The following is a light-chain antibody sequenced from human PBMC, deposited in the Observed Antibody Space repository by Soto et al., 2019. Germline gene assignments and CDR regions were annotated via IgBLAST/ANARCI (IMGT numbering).Light chain of an antibody. Sequence: EIVLTQSPATLSLSPGERATLSCRASQSVSSYLAWYQQKPGQAPKLLIYDASNMATGIPARFSGSGSGTDFTLTISSLEPDDFAVYYCQQRSNWPRLTFGGGTKVEIK. J-gene: IGKJ4*01. CDR3: QQRSNWPRLT. V-gene: IGKV3-11*01. CDR2: DAS. CDR1: QSVSSY.